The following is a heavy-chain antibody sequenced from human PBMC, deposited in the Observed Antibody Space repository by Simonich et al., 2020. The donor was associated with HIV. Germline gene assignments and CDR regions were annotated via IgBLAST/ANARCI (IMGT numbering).Heavy chain of an antibody. J-gene: IGHJ4*02. V-gene: IGHV3-30*07. CDR1: GFTFSSYA. CDR2: ISYDGSNK. CDR3: ASGGSISSVWADDY. Sequence: QVQLVESGGGVVQPGRSLRLSCAASGFTFSSYAMHWVRQAPGKGLEGVAVISYDGSNKYYADSVKGRLTNSRDKSKNTLYLQMNSLRAEDTAVYYCASGGSISSVWADDYWGQGTLVTVSS. D-gene: IGHD3-16*01.